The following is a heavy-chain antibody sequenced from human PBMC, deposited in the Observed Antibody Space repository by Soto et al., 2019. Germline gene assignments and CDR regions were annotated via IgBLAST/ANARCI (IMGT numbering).Heavy chain of an antibody. D-gene: IGHD2-8*01. CDR1: GFTFTSSA. J-gene: IGHJ4*02. Sequence: SGKVSCKASGFTFTSSAFQWVRQARGQRLEWIGWIAVGSGYTNYAQRFQDRVTLTRDMSTATTYMELSRLTSEDTAIYYCAADATAWQQMVPSDYWSQGTLVTVSS. V-gene: IGHV1-58*01. CDR2: IAVGSGYT. CDR3: AADATAWQQMVPSDY.